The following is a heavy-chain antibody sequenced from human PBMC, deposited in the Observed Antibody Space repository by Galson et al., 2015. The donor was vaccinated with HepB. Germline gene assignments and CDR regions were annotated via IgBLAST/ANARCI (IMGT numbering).Heavy chain of an antibody. CDR2: IRSKAYGGTT. Sequence: SLRLSCAASGFTFGAYAMSWFRQAPGKGLEWVGFIRSKAYGGTTEYAASVKGRFTISRDDSKSIAYLQMNSLKTEDTAVYYCTRGRYSSSWYSFFQHWGQGTMVTVSS. CDR3: TRGRYSSSWYSFFQH. D-gene: IGHD6-13*01. V-gene: IGHV3-49*03. CDR1: GFTFGAYA. J-gene: IGHJ1*01.